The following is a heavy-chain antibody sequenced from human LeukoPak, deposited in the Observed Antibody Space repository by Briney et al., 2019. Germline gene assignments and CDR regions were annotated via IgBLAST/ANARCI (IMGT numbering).Heavy chain of an antibody. V-gene: IGHV3-7*04. CDR3: TRVGYIDEGIDY. J-gene: IGHJ4*02. D-gene: IGHD5-24*01. Sequence: PGGSLRLSCVACGFPFSSYWMTWVRQAPGKGLEWVANIKQDGSKKSYVDSVKGRFTISRDNAKNSLYLQMNSLRAEDTAIYYCTRVGYIDEGIDYWGQGTLVTVSS. CDR1: GFPFSSYW. CDR2: IKQDGSKK.